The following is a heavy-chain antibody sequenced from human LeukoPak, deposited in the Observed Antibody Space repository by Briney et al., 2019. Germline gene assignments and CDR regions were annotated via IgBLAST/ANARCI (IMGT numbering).Heavy chain of an antibody. V-gene: IGHV4-34*01. D-gene: IGHD4-17*01. CDR3: AQGHDYGDYLNWFDP. J-gene: IGHJ5*02. CDR2: INHSGST. CDR1: GGSFSDYY. Sequence: SETLSLTCAVYGGSFSDYYWSWIRQPPGKGLEWLGEINHSGSTNYNPSLKSRVTISVDTSKNQFSLKLSSVTAADTAVYYCAQGHDYGDYLNWFDPWGQGTLVTVSS.